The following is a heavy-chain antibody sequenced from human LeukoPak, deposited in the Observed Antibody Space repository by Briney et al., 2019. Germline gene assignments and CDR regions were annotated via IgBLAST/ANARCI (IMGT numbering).Heavy chain of an antibody. CDR3: AKDRRLVGYNIYYYYYYGMDV. CDR1: GFTVTYTY. J-gene: IGHJ6*02. CDR2: ISYDGSNK. V-gene: IGHV3-30*18. Sequence: GGSLRLSCAASGFTVTYTYMSWVRQAPGKGLEWVAVISYDGSNKYYADSVKGRFTISRDNSKNTLYLQMNSLRAEDTAVYYCAKDRRLVGYNIYYYYYYGMDVWGQGTTVTVSS. D-gene: IGHD5-24*01.